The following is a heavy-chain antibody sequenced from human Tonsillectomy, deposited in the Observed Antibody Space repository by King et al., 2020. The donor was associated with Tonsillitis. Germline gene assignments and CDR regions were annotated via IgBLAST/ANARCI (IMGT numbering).Heavy chain of an antibody. Sequence: VQLVESGAEVKKPGASVKVSCKASGYTFTSYGISGVRQAPGQGLEWMGWISAYNGNTNDAQKLQGRVTMTPDTSTSTAYMELRSLRSDDTAVYYGARDGSGSGSYYSPPYYFDYWGQGTLVTVSS. J-gene: IGHJ4*02. V-gene: IGHV1-18*01. CDR1: GYTFTSYG. D-gene: IGHD3-10*01. CDR2: ISAYNGNT. CDR3: ARDGSGSGSYYSPPYYFDY.